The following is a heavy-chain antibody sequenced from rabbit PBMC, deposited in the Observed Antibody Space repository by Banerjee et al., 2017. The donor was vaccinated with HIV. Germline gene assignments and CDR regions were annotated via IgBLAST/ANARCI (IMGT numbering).Heavy chain of an antibody. Sequence: QEQVVESGGGLVTLGGSLTLTCKASGFSFSNKYVMCWVRQAPGKGLEWIGCINTSSGNTVYASWAKGRFTISKTSSTTVTLQMTSLTAADTATYFCAREEYVGYGYANLWGQGTLVTVS. CDR3: AREEYVGYGYANL. V-gene: IGHV1S45*01. D-gene: IGHD6-1*01. J-gene: IGHJ4*01. CDR2: INTSSGNT. CDR1: GFSFSNKYV.